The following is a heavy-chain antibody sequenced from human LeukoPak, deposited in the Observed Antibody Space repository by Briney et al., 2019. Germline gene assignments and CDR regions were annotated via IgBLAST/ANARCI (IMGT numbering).Heavy chain of an antibody. CDR3: ARERYYYDSSAFDI. V-gene: IGHV3-66*02. CDR2: IYSGDST. J-gene: IGHJ3*02. D-gene: IGHD3-22*01. CDR1: GFTVSSNY. Sequence: PGGSLRLSCAASGFTVSSNYMSWVRQAPGKGLEWVSVIYSGDSTYYADSVKGRFTISRDNSKNTLYLQMNSLRAEDTAVYYCARERYYYDSSAFDIWGQGTMVTVSS.